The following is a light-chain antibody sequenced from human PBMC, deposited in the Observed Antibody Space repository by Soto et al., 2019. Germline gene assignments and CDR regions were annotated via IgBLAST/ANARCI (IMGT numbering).Light chain of an antibody. CDR1: ISYVGAYTS. CDR3: SSYTSDNRNYV. V-gene: IGLV2-14*01. J-gene: IGLJ1*01. Sequence: QSALTHPASVSRSPGHSITISFTGSISYVGAYTSVSWYQQHPVKAPKLMIYEVSNRPSGVSRRLSGSKSGNTASLNISGLKAEDEAHYYCSSYTSDNRNYVFGTGTKVPVL. CDR2: EVS.